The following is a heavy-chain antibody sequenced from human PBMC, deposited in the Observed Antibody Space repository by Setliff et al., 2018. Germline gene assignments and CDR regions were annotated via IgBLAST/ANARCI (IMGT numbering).Heavy chain of an antibody. J-gene: IGHJ4*02. V-gene: IGHV3-30*03. Sequence: AGGSLRLSCEGPGFSFSSYGLHWVRQTPGKGLEWVAVISYDGSRKFHADSVKGRFTISRDNSKNTLDLQMNSLRAEDTAIYYCATSLSDTFDYWGQGTLVTVSS. CDR3: ATSLSDTFDY. CDR1: GFSFSSYG. CDR2: ISYDGSRK. D-gene: IGHD5-18*01.